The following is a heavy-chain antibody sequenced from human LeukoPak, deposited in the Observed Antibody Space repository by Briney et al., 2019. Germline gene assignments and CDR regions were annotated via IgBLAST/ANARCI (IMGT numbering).Heavy chain of an antibody. CDR3: AKGGGWLYYFDY. D-gene: IGHD4-23*01. CDR2: ISDDGRNK. CDR1: GFTFNNYG. J-gene: IGHJ4*02. V-gene: IGHV3-30*18. Sequence: GGSLRLSCAASGFTFNNYGMHYVRQAPGKGLEWVAVISDDGRNKNYADSVKGRFTISRDNSNNTLYLQMNSLRAEDTAVYYCAKGGGWLYYFDYWGQGTLVTVSS.